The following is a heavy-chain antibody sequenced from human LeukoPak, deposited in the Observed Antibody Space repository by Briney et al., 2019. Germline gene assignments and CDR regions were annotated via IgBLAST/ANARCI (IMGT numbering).Heavy chain of an antibody. CDR1: GFIFSTYG. Sequence: GRSRRLSCAASGFIFSTYGMHWVRQAPGKGLEWVGVIWYDRRNKKYAESVKGRFTISRDNSKNTVYLQMNSLRGEDTAVYYCAKVDCGGDCSTFDYWGQGTEVTVSS. CDR3: AKVDCGGDCSTFDY. CDR2: IWYDRRNK. D-gene: IGHD2-21*02. V-gene: IGHV3-33*06. J-gene: IGHJ4*02.